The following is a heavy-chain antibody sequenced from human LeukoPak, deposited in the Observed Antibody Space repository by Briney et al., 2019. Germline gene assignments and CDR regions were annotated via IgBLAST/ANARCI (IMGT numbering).Heavy chain of an antibody. D-gene: IGHD3-3*01. V-gene: IGHV4-61*02. Sequence: SETLSLTCTVSGGSISSGSYYWSWIRQPAGKGLEWIGRIYTSGSTNYNPSLKSRVTISVDTSKNQFTLKLSSVTAADTAVYYCAREAAGYDFWSGYFAKDIFNWFDPWGQGTLVTVSS. CDR3: AREAAGYDFWSGYFAKDIFNWFDP. J-gene: IGHJ5*02. CDR1: GGSISSGSYY. CDR2: IYTSGST.